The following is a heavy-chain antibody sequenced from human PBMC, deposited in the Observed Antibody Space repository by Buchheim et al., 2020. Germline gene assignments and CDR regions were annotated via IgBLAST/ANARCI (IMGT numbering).Heavy chain of an antibody. V-gene: IGHV3-74*02. J-gene: IGHJ4*02. Sequence: VQLVESGGGLVQPGGSLRLSCVVSGFPFRDYWMHWVRQVPGKGLVWVSRMNEDGRTTNYADSVKGLFTISRDNTKNTLYLQMNSLRAEDTAVYYCASDLAGAQDQWGQGTL. D-gene: IGHD1-26*01. CDR1: GFPFRDYW. CDR2: MNEDGRTT. CDR3: ASDLAGAQDQ.